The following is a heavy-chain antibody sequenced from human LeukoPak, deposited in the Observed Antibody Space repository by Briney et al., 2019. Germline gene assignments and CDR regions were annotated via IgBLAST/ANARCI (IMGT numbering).Heavy chain of an antibody. Sequence: SETLSLTCTVSGGSISSYYWSSIRQPPGKGLEWIGYIYYSGSTNYNPSLKSRVTISVDTSKNQFSLKPRSVTAADTAVYYCARGTYYYVYWGQGTLVTVSS. CDR3: ARGTYYYVY. J-gene: IGHJ4*02. CDR1: GGSISSYY. V-gene: IGHV4-59*13. D-gene: IGHD1-1*01. CDR2: IYYSGST.